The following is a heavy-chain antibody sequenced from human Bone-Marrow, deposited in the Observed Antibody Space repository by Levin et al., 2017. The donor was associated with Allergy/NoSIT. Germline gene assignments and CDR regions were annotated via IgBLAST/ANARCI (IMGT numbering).Heavy chain of an antibody. J-gene: IGHJ4*02. CDR2: IYHSGIT. V-gene: IGHV4-31*03. CDR3: ARGEYSYGSGSYYLDY. CDR1: GDSISSGGYY. Sequence: SETLSLTCTVSGDSISSGGYYWSWIRQHPGKGLEWIGYIYHSGITYYNPSLKGRVTISVDTSKNEFSLKLSSVTAADTAVFYCARGEYSYGSGSYYLDYWGQGTLVTVSS. D-gene: IGHD3-10*01.